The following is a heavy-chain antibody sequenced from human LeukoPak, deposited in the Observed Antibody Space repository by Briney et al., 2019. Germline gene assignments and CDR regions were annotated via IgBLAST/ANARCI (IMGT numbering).Heavy chain of an antibody. CDR2: ISSSSSYI. CDR1: GFTFSRYS. V-gene: IGHV3-21*01. Sequence: GGSLRLSCEASGFTFSRYSLTWVRQAPGKGLEWVSSISSSSSYIYYADSVKGRFTISRDNAKNSLYLQMNSLRAEDTAVYYCARVAINDYGDYFDYWGQGTLVTVSS. J-gene: IGHJ4*02. D-gene: IGHD4-17*01. CDR3: ARVAINDYGDYFDY.